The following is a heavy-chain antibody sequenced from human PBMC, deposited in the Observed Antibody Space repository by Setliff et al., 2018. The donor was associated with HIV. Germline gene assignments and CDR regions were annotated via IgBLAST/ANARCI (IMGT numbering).Heavy chain of an antibody. Sequence: SETLSLTCAVSGVSISSSNWVSWVRQPPGKGLEWMGEMYHIGSTNYNPSLKSRVTISLDKSKNQFSLKLSSVTAADTAVYYCARSGSGWFLSYWGQGTLVTVSS. CDR2: MYHIGST. CDR3: ARSGSGWFLSY. V-gene: IGHV4-4*02. D-gene: IGHD6-19*01. CDR1: GVSISSSNW. J-gene: IGHJ4*02.